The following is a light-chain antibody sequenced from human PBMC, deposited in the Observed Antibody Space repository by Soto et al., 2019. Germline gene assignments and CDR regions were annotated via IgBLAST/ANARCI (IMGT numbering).Light chain of an antibody. J-gene: IGKJ2*01. CDR2: DTS. Sequence: EIVLTQSPGTLSLSPGERATLSCRASQSVSSSYLAWYQQKPGQAPRLLIFDTSYRTTGIPDRFSGSGSGTDFTLTISRLEPEDFAVYYCQQYAGSPYTFGQGTRREIK. CDR1: QSVSSSY. CDR3: QQYAGSPYT. V-gene: IGKV3-20*01.